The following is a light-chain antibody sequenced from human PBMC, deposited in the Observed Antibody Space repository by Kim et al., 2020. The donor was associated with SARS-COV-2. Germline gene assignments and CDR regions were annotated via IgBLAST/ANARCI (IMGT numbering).Light chain of an antibody. Sequence: SYELTQPPSVSVAPGKTARITCGGNNIGSKSVHWYQQKPGQAPVLVIYYDSDRPSGIPERFSGSNSGNTATLTISRVEAGDEADYYCQGWDRSSDHPDWV. CDR3: QGWDRSSDHPDWV. J-gene: IGLJ3*02. CDR2: YDS. V-gene: IGLV3-21*04. CDR1: NIGSKS.